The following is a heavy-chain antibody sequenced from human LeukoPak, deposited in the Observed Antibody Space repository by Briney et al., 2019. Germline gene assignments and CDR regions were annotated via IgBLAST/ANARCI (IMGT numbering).Heavy chain of an antibody. J-gene: IGHJ4*02. Sequence: SVKVSCKASGGTFGSYAISWVRQAPGQGLEWMGRIIPILGIANYAQKFQGRVTITADKSTSTAYMELSSLRSEDTAVYYCARDASRGYSGYVYWGQGTLVTVSS. CDR1: GGTFGSYA. CDR2: IIPILGIA. V-gene: IGHV1-69*04. CDR3: ARDASRGYSGYVY. D-gene: IGHD5-12*01.